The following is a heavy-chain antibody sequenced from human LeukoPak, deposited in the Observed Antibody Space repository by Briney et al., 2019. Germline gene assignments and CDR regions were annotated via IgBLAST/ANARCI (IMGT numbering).Heavy chain of an antibody. CDR2: ISSSSSYI. Sequence: GGSLRLSCAASGFTFSSYSMNWVRQAPGKGLEWVSSISSSSSYIYYADSVKGRFTISRDNAKNSLYLQMNSLRAEDTAVYYCARSIYGSGTYLFDYWGQGTLVTVSS. V-gene: IGHV3-21*01. CDR1: GFTFSSYS. D-gene: IGHD3-10*01. J-gene: IGHJ4*02. CDR3: ARSIYGSGTYLFDY.